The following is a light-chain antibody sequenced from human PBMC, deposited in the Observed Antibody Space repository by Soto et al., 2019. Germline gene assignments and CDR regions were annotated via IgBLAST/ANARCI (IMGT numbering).Light chain of an antibody. CDR1: QSVSSN. J-gene: IGKJ1*01. Sequence: EIVMTQSPATLSVSPGERATLSCRASQSVSSNLAWYQQKPGQAPRLLIYGASTRATGIPARFSGSGSGTEFTLTISSLQSEDFGVYYCQQYNNWPQTFGQGTKGEIK. CDR2: GAS. V-gene: IGKV3-15*01. CDR3: QQYNNWPQT.